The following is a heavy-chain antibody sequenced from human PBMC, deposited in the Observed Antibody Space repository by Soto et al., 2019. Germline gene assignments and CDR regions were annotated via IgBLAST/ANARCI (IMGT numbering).Heavy chain of an antibody. CDR3: ARDTGDGTFDF. J-gene: IGHJ4*02. D-gene: IGHD7-27*01. Sequence: SETLSLTCTVSGGSISSYYWSWIRQPPGKGLEWIGYIYYSGSTNYNPSLKSRVTISVDTSKNQFSLKLSSVTAADTAVYYCARDTGDGTFDFWGQGTLVTVSS. CDR1: GGSISSYY. CDR2: IYYSGST. V-gene: IGHV4-59*01.